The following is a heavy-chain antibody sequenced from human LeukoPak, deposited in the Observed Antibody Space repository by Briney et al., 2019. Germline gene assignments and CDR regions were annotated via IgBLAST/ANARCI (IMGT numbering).Heavy chain of an antibody. Sequence: GGSLRLSCAASGFTFSSYAMSWVRQAPGKGLEWVSVISGSGGSTYYADSVKGRSTIFRDNSKNTLYLQMNSLRAEDTAVYYCARVDEGRNGVTVGYWGQGTLVTVSS. CDR2: ISGSGGST. CDR1: GFTFSSYA. V-gene: IGHV3-23*01. J-gene: IGHJ4*02. CDR3: ARVDEGRNGVTVGY. D-gene: IGHD2-8*01.